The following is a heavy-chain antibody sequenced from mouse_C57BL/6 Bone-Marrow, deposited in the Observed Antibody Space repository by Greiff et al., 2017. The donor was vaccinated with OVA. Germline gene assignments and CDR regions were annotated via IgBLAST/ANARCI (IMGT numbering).Heavy chain of an antibody. J-gene: IGHJ4*01. Sequence: EVQLVESGGGLVQPGGSLKLSCAASGFTFSDYYMYWVRQTPEKRLEWVAYISNGGGSTYYPATVKGRFTISRDNAKNTLYLQMSRLKSEDTAMYYGARHFHYGNSIYYYAMDYWGQGTSVTVSS. CDR3: ARHFHYGNSIYYYAMDY. V-gene: IGHV5-12*01. D-gene: IGHD2-1*01. CDR1: GFTFSDYY. CDR2: ISNGGGST.